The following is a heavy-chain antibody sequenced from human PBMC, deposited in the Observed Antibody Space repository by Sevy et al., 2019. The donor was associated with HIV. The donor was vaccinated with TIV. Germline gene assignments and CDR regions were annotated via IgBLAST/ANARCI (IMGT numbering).Heavy chain of an antibody. V-gene: IGHV1-24*01. CDR2: FDPEDGKT. Sequence: ASVKVSCKVSGHTLSEFAMHWVRLAPGKGLEWMGTFDPEDGKTLHAQKFQGRVTITADESTSTAYMELSSLRSEDTAVYYCAREMAGVVVPAAMYYYYGMDVWGQGTTVTVSS. D-gene: IGHD2-2*01. CDR3: AREMAGVVVPAAMYYYYGMDV. J-gene: IGHJ6*02. CDR1: GHTLSEFA.